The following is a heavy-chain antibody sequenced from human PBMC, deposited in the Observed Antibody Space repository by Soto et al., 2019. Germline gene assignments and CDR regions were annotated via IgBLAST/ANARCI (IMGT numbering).Heavy chain of an antibody. Sequence: SGPTLVNPTQTLTLTCTFSGFSLSTNAVGVAWIRQPPGKALEWLALMYWDDGQRYSPSLKSRLTITKDTSKNQVVLTIINMDLVYTATYYCAHQDRYAYNRLAYWGQGILVTVSS. CDR3: AHQDRYAYNRLAY. J-gene: IGHJ4*02. D-gene: IGHD3-16*01. V-gene: IGHV2-5*02. CDR1: GFSLSTNAVG. CDR2: MYWDDGQ.